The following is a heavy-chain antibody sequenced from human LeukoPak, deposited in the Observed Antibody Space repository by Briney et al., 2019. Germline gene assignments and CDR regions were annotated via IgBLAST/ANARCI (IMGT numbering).Heavy chain of an antibody. D-gene: IGHD2-15*01. Sequence: SQTLSLTCTVSGGSISSGGYYWSWIRQHPGKGLEWIGYIYYSGSTHYNPSLKSRVTISVDTSKNQFSLKLSSVTAADTAVYYCARGYCSGGSCYSDANDYWGQGTLVTVSS. V-gene: IGHV4-31*03. CDR3: ARGYCSGGSCYSDANDY. CDR2: IYYSGST. CDR1: GGSISSGGYY. J-gene: IGHJ4*02.